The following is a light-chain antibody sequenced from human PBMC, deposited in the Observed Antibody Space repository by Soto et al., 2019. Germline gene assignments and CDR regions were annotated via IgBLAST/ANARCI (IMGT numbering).Light chain of an antibody. CDR3: SSYTSSSTL. Sequence: QSALTQPASVSGSPGQSITISCTGTSSDVGGYNYVSWYQQHPGKAPKLMIYAVPDRPSGVSSRFSGSKSGNTASLTISGLQAEDEADYYCSSYTSSSTLFGTGTKVNVL. CDR2: AVP. J-gene: IGLJ1*01. CDR1: SSDVGGYNY. V-gene: IGLV2-14*01.